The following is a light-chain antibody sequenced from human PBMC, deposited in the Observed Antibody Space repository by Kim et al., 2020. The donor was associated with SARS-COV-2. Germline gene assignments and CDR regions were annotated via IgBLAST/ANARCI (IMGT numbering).Light chain of an antibody. Sequence: GQSVPIACSGTSSDVGGYKYVSWYQQHPGKAPKLIIYEVSERPSGVPDRFSGSKSGNTASLIVSGLQAEDEADYYCCSYAGSSNWLFGGGTQLTVL. CDR1: SSDVGGYKY. CDR3: CSYAGSSNWL. CDR2: EVS. J-gene: IGLJ3*02. V-gene: IGLV2-8*01.